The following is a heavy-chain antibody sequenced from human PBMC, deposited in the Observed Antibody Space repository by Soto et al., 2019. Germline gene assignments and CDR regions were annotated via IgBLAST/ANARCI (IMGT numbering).Heavy chain of an antibody. V-gene: IGHV5-51*01. CDR2: IYPGDSDI. CDR1: GYSFSSYC. CDR3: ARQITVTTDNYYFYGLDV. Sequence: PGESLKISCKGSGYSFSSYCIGWVRQMPGKGLEWMGIIYPGDSDIRYSPSFQGQVTISADKSMSTAYLQWSSLKASDAAMYYCARQITVTTDNYYFYGLDVWGQGTTVTVSS. J-gene: IGHJ6*02. D-gene: IGHD4-17*01.